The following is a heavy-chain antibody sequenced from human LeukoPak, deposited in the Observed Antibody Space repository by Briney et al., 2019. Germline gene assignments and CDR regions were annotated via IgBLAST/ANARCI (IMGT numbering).Heavy chain of an antibody. D-gene: IGHD3-3*01. CDR2: IKQDGSEK. V-gene: IGHV3-7*01. CDR1: GFTFSSYW. CDR3: ASSPRPYYDFWSGYGAFDV. Sequence: GGSLRLSCAASGFTFSSYWMSWVRQASGKGLEWVANIKQDGSEKYYVDSVKGRFTISRDNAKNSLYLQMNSLRAEDTAVYYCASSPRPYYDFWSGYGAFDVWGQGTMVTVSS. J-gene: IGHJ3*01.